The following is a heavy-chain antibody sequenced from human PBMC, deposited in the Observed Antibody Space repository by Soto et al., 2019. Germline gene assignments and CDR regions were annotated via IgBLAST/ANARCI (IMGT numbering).Heavy chain of an antibody. CDR1: GGTFSSYA. J-gene: IGHJ6*02. Sequence: SVKVSCKASGGTFSSYAISWVRQAPGQGLEWMGGIIPIFGTANYAQKFQGRVTITADESTSTAYMELSSLRSEDTAVYYCAREESVIAVAGKYYYYYGMDVWGQGTTVTVSS. V-gene: IGHV1-69*13. CDR2: IIPIFGTA. CDR3: AREESVIAVAGKYYYYYGMDV. D-gene: IGHD6-19*01.